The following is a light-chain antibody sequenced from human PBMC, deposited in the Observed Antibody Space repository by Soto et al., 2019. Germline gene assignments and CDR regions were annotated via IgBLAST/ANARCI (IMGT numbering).Light chain of an antibody. V-gene: IGKV3-11*01. J-gene: IGKJ2*01. CDR1: QSVSSF. CDR3: QQRGYT. Sequence: EIVLTQSPATLSLSPGERDTLSCRASQSVSSFLAWYQQKPGQAPRLLIYDTSSRATGIPARFSGSGSGTDFTLTISSLEPEDFAVYYCQQRGYTFGQGTKLEIK. CDR2: DTS.